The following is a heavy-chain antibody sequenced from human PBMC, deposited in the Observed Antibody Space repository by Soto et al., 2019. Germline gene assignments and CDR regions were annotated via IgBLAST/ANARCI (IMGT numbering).Heavy chain of an antibody. CDR3: ARDTSRGEYDY. D-gene: IGHD3-10*01. J-gene: IGHJ4*01. V-gene: IGHV1-18*01. Sequence: QVQLVQSGAEVKKPGASVKVSCKASGYTFTSYGISWVRQAPGQGLEWMGWINVYNGNTNYAQKLQGRVTMTTDTSTSTGYLDLRSLRSDDTAVYFCARDTSRGEYDYWGHGTLVTVSS. CDR1: GYTFTSYG. CDR2: INVYNGNT.